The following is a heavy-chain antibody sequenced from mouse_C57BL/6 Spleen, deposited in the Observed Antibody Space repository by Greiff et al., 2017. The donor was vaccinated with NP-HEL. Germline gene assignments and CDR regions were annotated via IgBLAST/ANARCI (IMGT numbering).Heavy chain of an antibody. V-gene: IGHV1-19*01. CDR2: INPYNGGT. D-gene: IGHD1-1*01. CDR1: GYTFTDYY. J-gene: IGHJ2*01. Sequence: VQLQQSGPVLVKPGASVKMSCKASGYTFTDYYMNWVKQSHGKSLEWIGVINPYNGGTSYNQKFKGKAKLNVDKSSNTAYMVRNSLTSEDSVVYYCARSDYYVSSPSYFDYWGQCTTLTVSS. CDR3: ARSDYYVSSPSYFDY.